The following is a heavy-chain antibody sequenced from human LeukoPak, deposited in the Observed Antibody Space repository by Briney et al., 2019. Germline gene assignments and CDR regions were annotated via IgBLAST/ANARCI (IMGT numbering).Heavy chain of an antibody. CDR3: ASPRDSSGYYYPMDY. D-gene: IGHD3-22*01. Sequence: ASVKVSCKASGYTFTGYYMHWERQAPGQGLEWMGGINPNSGGTNYAQKFQGRVTMTRDTSISTAYMELSSLRSEDTAVYYCASPRDSSGYYYPMDYWGQGTLVTVSS. J-gene: IGHJ4*02. CDR2: INPNSGGT. V-gene: IGHV1-2*02. CDR1: GYTFTGYY.